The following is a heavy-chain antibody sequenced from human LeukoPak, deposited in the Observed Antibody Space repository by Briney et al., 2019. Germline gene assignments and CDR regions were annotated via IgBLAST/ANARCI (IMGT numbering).Heavy chain of an antibody. J-gene: IGHJ5*02. CDR1: GFTFSSYA. CDR3: VRDQARYSSNWYGTFDP. V-gene: IGHV3-64D*06. Sequence: GGSLRLSCSASGFTFSSYALHWVRQAPGKGLEYVSAISYNGGSTYYADSVKGRFTISRDNSKNTLYLQMSSLRAEDTGVYYCVRDQARYSSNWYGTFDPWGQGTLVTVSS. CDR2: ISYNGGST. D-gene: IGHD6-13*01.